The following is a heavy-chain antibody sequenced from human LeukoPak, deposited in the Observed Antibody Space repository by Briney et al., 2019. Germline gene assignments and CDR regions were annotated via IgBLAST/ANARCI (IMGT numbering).Heavy chain of an antibody. D-gene: IGHD3-3*01. J-gene: IGHJ4*02. CDR1: GGSLSSGDYY. CDR2: IYYSGST. CDR3: ARVLGPLHTIFGYVDY. V-gene: IGHV4-30-4*02. Sequence: SETLSLTCTVSGGSLSSGDYYWSWIRQPPGKGLEWIGYIYYSGSTYYNPSLKSRVTISVDTSKNQFSLKLSSVTAADTAVYYCARVLGPLHTIFGYVDYWGQGTLVTVSS.